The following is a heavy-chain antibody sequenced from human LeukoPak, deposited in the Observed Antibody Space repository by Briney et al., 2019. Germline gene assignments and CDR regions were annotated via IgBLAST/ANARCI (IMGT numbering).Heavy chain of an antibody. CDR3: AGGNWNYPWYFDY. Sequence: GGSLRLSCAASGFTFSSYAMSWVRQAPGKGLEWVSAISGSGGSTYYADSVKGRFTISRDNSKNTLYLQMNSLRAEDTAVYYCAGGNWNYPWYFDYWGQGTLVTVSS. CDR1: GFTFSSYA. D-gene: IGHD1-7*01. CDR2: ISGSGGST. J-gene: IGHJ4*02. V-gene: IGHV3-23*01.